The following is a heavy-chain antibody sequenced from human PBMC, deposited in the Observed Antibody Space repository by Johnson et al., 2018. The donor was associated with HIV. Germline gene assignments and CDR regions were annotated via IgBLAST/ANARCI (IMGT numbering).Heavy chain of an antibody. CDR2: IGYDGSNK. V-gene: IGHV3-33*01. CDR1: GFTFSSYG. D-gene: IGHD5-12*01. Sequence: QVQLVESGGGVVQPGRSLRLSCAASGFTFSSYGMHWVRQAPGKGLEWVAVIGYDGSNKYYADSVKGRFTISRDNSKNTLYLQMNSLRAEDTAVYYCARDRPSKWLRSNDDAFDIWGQGTMVTVSS. J-gene: IGHJ3*02. CDR3: ARDRPSKWLRSNDDAFDI.